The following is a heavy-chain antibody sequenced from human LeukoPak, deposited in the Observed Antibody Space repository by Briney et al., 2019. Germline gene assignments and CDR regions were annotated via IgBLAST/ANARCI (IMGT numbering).Heavy chain of an antibody. CDR3: AKGLYDWLSDTDY. Sequence: PGGSLRLSCAASGFTFSGCAMSWVRQAPGKGLEWVLAIRGSGGTTYYADSVEGRFTISRDNSKDTLYLQMNSLRVEDTAVYYCAKGLYDWLSDTDYWGQGTLVTVYS. CDR2: IRGSGGTT. J-gene: IGHJ4*02. V-gene: IGHV3-23*01. D-gene: IGHD3-9*01. CDR1: GFTFSGCA.